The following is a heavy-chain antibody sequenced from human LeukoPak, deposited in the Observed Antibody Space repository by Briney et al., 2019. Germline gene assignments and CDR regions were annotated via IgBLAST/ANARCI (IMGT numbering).Heavy chain of an antibody. CDR2: IKSKTDGGTT. V-gene: IGHV3-15*01. CDR1: GFTFSDAW. CDR3: TTPNSNYGFDY. D-gene: IGHD4-11*01. J-gene: IGHJ4*02. Sequence: GGSLRLSCAASGFTFSDAWMTWVRQAPGKGLEWVGRIKSKTDGGTTDYAAPVKGKFIISRDDSINMLYLQMNSLKTEDTAVYYCTTPNSNYGFDYWGQGTLVTVSS.